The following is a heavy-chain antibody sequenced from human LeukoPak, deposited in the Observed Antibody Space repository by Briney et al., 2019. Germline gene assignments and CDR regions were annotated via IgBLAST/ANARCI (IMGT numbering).Heavy chain of an antibody. D-gene: IGHD6-19*01. Sequence: PGGSLSLSCEASGFTFNNYAMSWVRQAPGKGLEWVSGISGGGDGTYYADSVKGRFTISRDNSKNTLYLQMNSLRAEDTAVYFCAKEIAVLETPKFDHWGQGTLVTVSS. CDR1: GFTFNNYA. V-gene: IGHV3-23*01. J-gene: IGHJ4*02. CDR2: ISGGGDGT. CDR3: AKEIAVLETPKFDH.